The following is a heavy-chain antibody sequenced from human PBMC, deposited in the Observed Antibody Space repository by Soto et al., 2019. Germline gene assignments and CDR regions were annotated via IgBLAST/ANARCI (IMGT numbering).Heavy chain of an antibody. J-gene: IGHJ6*02. D-gene: IGHD3-3*01. V-gene: IGHV3-30*03. Sequence: GGSLRLSCAASGFTFSSYGMHWVRQAPGKGLEWVAVISYDGSNKYYADSVKGRFTISRDNSKNTLYLQMNSLRAEDTAVYYCAAGYFSGMDVWGQGTTVTVSS. CDR1: GFTFSSYG. CDR3: AAGYFSGMDV. CDR2: ISYDGSNK.